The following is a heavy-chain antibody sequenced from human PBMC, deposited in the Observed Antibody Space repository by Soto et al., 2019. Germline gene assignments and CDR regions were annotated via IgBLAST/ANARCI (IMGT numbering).Heavy chain of an antibody. CDR1: GGTFSSYT. Sequence: QVQLVQSGAEVKKPGSSVKVSCKASGGTFSSYTISWVRQAPGQGLEWMGRIIPILGIANYAQKFQGRVTITADKSTSTAYMGLSSLRSEDTAVYYCARRGPRPYYYYMDVWGKGTTVTVSS. V-gene: IGHV1-69*02. CDR3: ARRGPRPYYYYMDV. J-gene: IGHJ6*03. D-gene: IGHD3-10*01. CDR2: IIPILGIA.